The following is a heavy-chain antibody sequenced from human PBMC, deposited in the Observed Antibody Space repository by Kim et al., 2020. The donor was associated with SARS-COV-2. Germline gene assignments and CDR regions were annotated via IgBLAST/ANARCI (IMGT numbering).Heavy chain of an antibody. CDR1: GGTFSSYA. V-gene: IGHV1-69*13. D-gene: IGHD3-3*01. CDR2: IIPIFGTA. J-gene: IGHJ6*04. CDR3: ARDQSRAGVGYYYYYGMDV. Sequence: SVKVSCKASGGTFSSYAISWVRQAPGQGLEWMGGIIPIFGTANYAQKFQGRVTITADESTSTAYMELSSLRSEDTAVYYCARDQSRAGVGYYYYYGMDVWGAGDPVTASS.